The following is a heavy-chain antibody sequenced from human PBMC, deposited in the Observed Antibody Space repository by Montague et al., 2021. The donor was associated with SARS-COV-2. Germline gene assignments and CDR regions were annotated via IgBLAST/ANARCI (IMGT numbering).Heavy chain of an antibody. J-gene: IGHJ4*02. Sequence: PALVKPTQTLTLTCTFSGFSLSTPNVGVGWIRQPPGKALEWVAVIYSNDEKRYSPSLQNRLTITKDTAKNQVVLSLTYVDPVDTATYYCAHLIRYYDIFTGIPFDYWGQGSQVTVSS. CDR3: AHLIRYYDIFTGIPFDY. CDR2: IYSNDEK. CDR1: GFSLSTPNVG. V-gene: IGHV2-5*01. D-gene: IGHD3-9*01.